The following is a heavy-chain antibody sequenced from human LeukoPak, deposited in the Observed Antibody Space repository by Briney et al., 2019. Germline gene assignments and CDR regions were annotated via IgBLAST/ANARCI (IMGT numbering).Heavy chain of an antibody. V-gene: IGHV4-59*01. D-gene: IGHD3-3*01. CDR1: GGSISGYY. CDR3: ARGGDGFWSGYYAY. CDR2: IYYSGST. J-gene: IGHJ4*02. Sequence: PSETLSLTCTVSGGSISGYYWSWIRQPPGKGLEWIGYIYYSGSTNYNPSLKSRVTISVDTSKNQFSLKLSSVTAADTAVYYCARGGDGFWSGYYAYWGQGTLVTVSS.